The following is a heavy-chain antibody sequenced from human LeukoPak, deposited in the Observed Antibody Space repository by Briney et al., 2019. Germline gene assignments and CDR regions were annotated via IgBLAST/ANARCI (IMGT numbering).Heavy chain of an antibody. Sequence: ASVKVSCKASGYTFTSYGISWVRQAPGQGLEWMGWISAYNGNTNYAQKLQGRVTMTTDTSTSTAYMELRSLRSDDTAVYYCARFVETFHYYDSSGYYFLGAVDAFDIWGQGTMVTVSS. D-gene: IGHD3-22*01. CDR3: ARFVETFHYYDSSGYYFLGAVDAFDI. J-gene: IGHJ3*02. CDR1: GYTFTSYG. CDR2: ISAYNGNT. V-gene: IGHV1-18*01.